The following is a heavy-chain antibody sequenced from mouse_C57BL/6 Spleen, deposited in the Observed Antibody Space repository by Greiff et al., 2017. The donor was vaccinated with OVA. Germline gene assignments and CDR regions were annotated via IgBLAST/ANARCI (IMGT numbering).Heavy chain of an antibody. J-gene: IGHJ2*01. V-gene: IGHV1-64*01. D-gene: IGHD2-1*01. CDR3: AREGNGKGFDY. Sequence: VQLQQSGAELVKPGASVKLSCKASGYTFTSYWMHWVKQRPGQGLEWIGMIHPNSGSTNYNEKFKSKATLTVDKSSSTAYMQLSSLTSEDAAVDYCAREGNGKGFDYWGQGTTLTVSS. CDR2: IHPNSGST. CDR1: GYTFTSYW.